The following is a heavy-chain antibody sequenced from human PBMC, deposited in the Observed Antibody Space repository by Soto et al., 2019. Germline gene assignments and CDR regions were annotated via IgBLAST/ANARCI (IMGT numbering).Heavy chain of an antibody. CDR1: GYTFSTSG. J-gene: IGHJ6*02. V-gene: IGHV1-18*01. D-gene: IGHD2-15*01. Sequence: QVQLVQSGAEVRKPGASVKVSCKASGYTFSTSGMSWLRQAPGQGLEWMGWISTYNGDTNDAPKFQDRVTMTSDTSTSTVYMKLRSLRSDDTAVYYCARAGAAPYYCCGMDVWGQGTRVTVSS. CDR2: ISTYNGDT. CDR3: ARAGAAPYYCCGMDV.